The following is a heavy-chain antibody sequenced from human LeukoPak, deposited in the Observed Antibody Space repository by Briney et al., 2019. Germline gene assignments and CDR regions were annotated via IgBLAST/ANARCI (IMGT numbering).Heavy chain of an antibody. CDR1: GGSISSYY. J-gene: IGHJ4*02. D-gene: IGHD3-9*01. CDR3: AKDTIYFSSFDY. V-gene: IGHV3-23*01. CDR2: ISGSGGST. Sequence: ETLSLTCTVSGGSISSYYWSWIRQPPGKGLEWVSAISGSGGSTYYADSVKGRFTISRDNSKNTLYLQMNSLRAEDTAVYYCAKDTIYFSSFDYWGQGTLVTVSS.